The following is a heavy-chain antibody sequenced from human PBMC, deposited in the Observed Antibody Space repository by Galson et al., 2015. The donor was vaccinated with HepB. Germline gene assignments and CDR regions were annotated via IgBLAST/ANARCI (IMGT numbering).Heavy chain of an antibody. D-gene: IGHD1-20*01. V-gene: IGHV4-31*03. J-gene: IGHJ5*01. CDR2: IYYRGST. Sequence: TLSLTCTVSGGSISSGGYYWTWIRQHPGRGLAWIGNIYYRGSTSYTPSLKSRLTISIDRSANQFSLNLTAVTAADTAMYYCARDDNWESNTGRLDSWGQGTLVTVSS. CDR1: GGSISSGGYY. CDR3: ARDDNWESNTGRLDS.